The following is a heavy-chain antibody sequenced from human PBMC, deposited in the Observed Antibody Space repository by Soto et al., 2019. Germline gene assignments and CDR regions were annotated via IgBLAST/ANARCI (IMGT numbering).Heavy chain of an antibody. Sequence: GESLKISCKGSGYRFTSYWIGWVRQMPGKGLEWMGIIYPGDSDTRYSPSFQGQVTISADKSISTAYLQWSSLKASDTAMYYCASQYGDYVNAFDIWGQGTMVTVSS. CDR1: GYRFTSYW. CDR3: ASQYGDYVNAFDI. CDR2: IYPGDSDT. J-gene: IGHJ3*02. D-gene: IGHD4-17*01. V-gene: IGHV5-51*01.